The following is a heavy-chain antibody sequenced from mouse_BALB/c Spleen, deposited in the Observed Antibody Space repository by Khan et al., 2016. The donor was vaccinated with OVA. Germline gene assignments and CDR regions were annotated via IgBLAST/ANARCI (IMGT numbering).Heavy chain of an antibody. CDR2: ISHSGST. D-gene: IGHD2-3*01. CDR1: GYSITSDYA. CDR3: ARDGSRYNYAMDY. Sequence: EVQLVESGPGLVKPSQSLSLTCTVTGYSITSDYAWNWIRQFPGNKLEWMGYISHSGSTNYTPSLKSRISITRDTSKNQSSLQLNSVTTEDTATYYCARDGSRYNYAMDYWGQGTSVTVSS. V-gene: IGHV3-2*02. J-gene: IGHJ4*01.